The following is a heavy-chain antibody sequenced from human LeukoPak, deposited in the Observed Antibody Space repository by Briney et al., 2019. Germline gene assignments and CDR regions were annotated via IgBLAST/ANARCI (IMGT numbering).Heavy chain of an antibody. D-gene: IGHD5-24*01. CDR2: IIPIFGTA. CDR3: ARVRRDGYNQNYFDY. J-gene: IGHJ4*02. CDR1: GGTFSSYA. V-gene: IGHV1-69*05. Sequence: SVKVSCKASGGTFSSYAISWVRQAPGQGLEWMGRIIPIFGTANYAQKFQGRVTITTDESTSTAYMELSSLRFEVTAVYYCARVRRDGYNQNYFDYWGQGTLVTVSS.